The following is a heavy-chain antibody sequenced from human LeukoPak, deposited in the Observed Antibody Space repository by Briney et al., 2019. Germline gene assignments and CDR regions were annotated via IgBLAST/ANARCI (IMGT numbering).Heavy chain of an antibody. D-gene: IGHD6-19*01. CDR1: GFTFSSYG. V-gene: IGHV3-33*01. CDR3: ARGRGIAVAGTDY. CDR2: IWYDGSNQ. J-gene: IGHJ4*02. Sequence: GGSLRLSCAASGFTFSSYGMHWVRQAPGKGLEWVAVIWYDGSNQDYADSVKGRFTIFRDNTKSTLYLQMNSLRAEDTAVYYCARGRGIAVAGTDYWGQGTLVTVSS.